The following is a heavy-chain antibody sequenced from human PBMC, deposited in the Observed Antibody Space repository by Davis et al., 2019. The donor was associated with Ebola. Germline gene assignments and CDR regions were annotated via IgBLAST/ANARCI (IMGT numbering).Heavy chain of an antibody. V-gene: IGHV3-53*01. Sequence: GGSLRLSCAASGFIVSDKYMSWVRQAPGKGLEWVSVLYTDGRTYHSDSVKGRFTISRENAKNSLYLQMNSLRAGDTAVYYCTRGGMATPFDYWGQGTLVTVSS. CDR1: GFIVSDKY. CDR2: LYTDGRT. CDR3: TRGGMATPFDY. D-gene: IGHD5-24*01. J-gene: IGHJ4*02.